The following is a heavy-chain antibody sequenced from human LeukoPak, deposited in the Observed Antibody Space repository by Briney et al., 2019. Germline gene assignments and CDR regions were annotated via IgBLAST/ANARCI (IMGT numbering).Heavy chain of an antibody. D-gene: IGHD2-2*01. Sequence: ASVKVSCKASGYTSTGYYMHWVRQAPGQGLEWMGWINPNSGGTNYAQKFQGRVTMTRDTSISTAYMELSRLRSDDTAVYYCAREYQLLSWFDPWGQGTLVTVSS. CDR2: INPNSGGT. J-gene: IGHJ5*02. V-gene: IGHV1-2*02. CDR3: AREYQLLSWFDP. CDR1: GYTSTGYY.